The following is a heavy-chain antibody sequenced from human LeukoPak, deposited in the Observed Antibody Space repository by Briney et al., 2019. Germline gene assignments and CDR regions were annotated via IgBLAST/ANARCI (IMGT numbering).Heavy chain of an antibody. CDR3: ARDPVMGYYYYYMDV. Sequence: TGGSLRLSCAASGFTFSSYGMHWVRQAPGKGLEWVANIKQDGSEKYYVDSVKGRFTISRDNAKNSLYLQMNSLRAEDTAVYYCARDPVMGYYYYYMDVWGKGTTVTVSS. V-gene: IGHV3-7*01. CDR2: IKQDGSEK. D-gene: IGHD2-8*01. CDR1: GFTFSSYG. J-gene: IGHJ6*03.